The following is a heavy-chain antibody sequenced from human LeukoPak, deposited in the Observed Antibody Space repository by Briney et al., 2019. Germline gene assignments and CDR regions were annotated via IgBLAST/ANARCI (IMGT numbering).Heavy chain of an antibody. CDR3: ASTRPRGN. J-gene: IGHJ4*02. D-gene: IGHD3-10*01. CDR1: GGSFSGYY. V-gene: IGHV4-34*01. Sequence: SETLSLTCAVYGGSFSGYYWSWIRQPPGKGLEWIGETNHSGSTNYNPSLKSRVTISVDTSKNQFSLKLSSVTAADTAVYYCASTRPRGNWGQGTLVTVSS. CDR2: TNHSGST.